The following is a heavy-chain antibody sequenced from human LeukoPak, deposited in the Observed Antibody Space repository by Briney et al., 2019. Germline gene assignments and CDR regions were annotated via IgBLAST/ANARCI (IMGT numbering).Heavy chain of an antibody. CDR3: AKDLTTVTGGYFQH. V-gene: IGHV3-53*01. CDR2: IYSGGST. Sequence: PGGSLRLSCAASGFTVSSNYMSWVRQAPGKGLEWVSVIYSGGSTDYADSVKGRFTISRDNSKNTLYLQMNSLRAEDTAVYYCAKDLTTVTGGYFQHWGQGTLVTVSS. CDR1: GFTVSSNY. J-gene: IGHJ1*01. D-gene: IGHD4-17*01.